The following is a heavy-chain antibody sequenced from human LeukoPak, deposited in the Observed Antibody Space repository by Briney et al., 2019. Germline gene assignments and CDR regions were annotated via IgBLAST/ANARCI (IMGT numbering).Heavy chain of an antibody. V-gene: IGHV3-30*18. D-gene: IGHD4-17*01. CDR2: IPYDGRNK. J-gene: IGHJ4*02. Sequence: GGSLRLSCAASGFTFSRHWMSWVRQAPGKGLEWVAVIPYDGRNKYYADSVKGRFTISRDNSKNTLYLQMNSLRSEDTAVYYCAKDRGGDYGNFDNWGQGNLITVSS. CDR1: GFTFSRHW. CDR3: AKDRGGDYGNFDN.